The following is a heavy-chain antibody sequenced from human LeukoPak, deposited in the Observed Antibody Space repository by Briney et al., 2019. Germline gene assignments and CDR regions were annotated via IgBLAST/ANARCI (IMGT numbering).Heavy chain of an antibody. CDR1: GFTFMNYV. CDR3: ARKITMVRGPLIKGYFDL. Sequence: GGSLRLSCSGSGFTFMNYVMAWVRQAPGKGLEWVSSIRLGGGLTHSADPVKGRFIISGDINTLFLQMNNLRPEDTAMYYCARKITMVRGPLIKGYFDLWGRGTLVSVSS. J-gene: IGHJ2*01. V-gene: IGHV3-23*01. D-gene: IGHD3-10*01. CDR2: IRLGGGLT.